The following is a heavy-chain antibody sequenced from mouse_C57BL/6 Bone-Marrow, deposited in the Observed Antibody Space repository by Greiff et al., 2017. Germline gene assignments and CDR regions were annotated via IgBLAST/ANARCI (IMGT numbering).Heavy chain of an antibody. CDR1: GYTFTTYP. V-gene: IGHV1-47*01. Sequence: QVHVKQSGAELVKPGASVKMSCKASGYTFTTYPIAWMKQNHGQSLEWIGNFLPYNDATKYNEKFKGKATLTVEKSSNTVYLELSRLTSDDSAVYYCARSSTFFYHCDCWGQGTTLTDAS. CDR2: FLPYNDAT. CDR3: ARSSTFFYHCDC. J-gene: IGHJ2*01. D-gene: IGHD5-1*01.